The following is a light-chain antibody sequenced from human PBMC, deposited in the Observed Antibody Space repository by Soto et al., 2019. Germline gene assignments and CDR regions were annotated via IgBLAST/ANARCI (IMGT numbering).Light chain of an antibody. CDR2: LGS. J-gene: IGKJ3*01. CDR1: QSLLHSNGYNY. CDR3: MQALQTPIFT. V-gene: IGKV2-28*01. Sequence: DIVMTQSPLSLPVTPGEPAAISCRSSQSLLHSNGYNYLDWYLQRPGQSPQLLIYLGSNRAAGVPERFSGGGSGTDFTLKISRVEADDVGVYYCMQALQTPIFTFGPGTKVDIK.